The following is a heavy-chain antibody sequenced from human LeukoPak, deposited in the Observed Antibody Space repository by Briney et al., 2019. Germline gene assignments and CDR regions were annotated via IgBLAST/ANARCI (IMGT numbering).Heavy chain of an antibody. CDR1: GFTFSSYA. CDR3: AKDAWPHCSGGSCYFDY. Sequence: GGSLRLSCAASGFTFSSYAMSWVRQAPGKGLEWVSAISGSGGSTYYADSVKGRFTISRDNSKNTLYLQMNSLRAEDTAVYYCAKDAWPHCSGGSCYFDYWGQGTLVTVSS. J-gene: IGHJ4*02. CDR2: ISGSGGST. D-gene: IGHD2-15*01. V-gene: IGHV3-23*01.